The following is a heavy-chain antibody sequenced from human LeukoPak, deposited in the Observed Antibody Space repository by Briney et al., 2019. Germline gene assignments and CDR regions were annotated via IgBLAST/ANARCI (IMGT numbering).Heavy chain of an antibody. J-gene: IGHJ3*02. V-gene: IGHV3-33*01. CDR3: ASPKNSGSFSDAFDI. CDR2: IWYDGSSK. D-gene: IGHD1-26*01. Sequence: QTGGSLRLSCAASGFTFSRYGVLWVRQAPGRGLEWVVVIWYDGSSKYYADSVKGRFTISRDNSKYTLNLQMNSLRAEDTAVDYWASPKNSGSFSDAFDIWGEGTMVTVSS. CDR1: GFTFSRYG.